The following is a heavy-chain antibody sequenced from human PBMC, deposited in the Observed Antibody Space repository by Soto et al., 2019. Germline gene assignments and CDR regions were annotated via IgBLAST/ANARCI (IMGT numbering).Heavy chain of an antibody. CDR2: IYSGGST. V-gene: IGHV3-66*01. CDR1: GFTVSSNY. CDR3: ARDRRCSSTSCYPGY. Sequence: EVQLVESGGGLVQPGGSLRLSCAASGFTVSSNYMSWVRQAPGKGLEGVSVIYSGGSTYYADSVKGRFTISRDNSKNTLYLQMNSLRAEDTAVYYCARDRRCSSTSCYPGYWGQGTLVTVSS. D-gene: IGHD2-2*01. J-gene: IGHJ4*02.